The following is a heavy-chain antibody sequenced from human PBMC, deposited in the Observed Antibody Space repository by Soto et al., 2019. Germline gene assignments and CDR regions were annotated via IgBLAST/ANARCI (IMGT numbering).Heavy chain of an antibody. CDR3: ARAGEGSGSYRAWFGP. CDR1: GGSISSYY. Sequence: SETLSLTCTVSGGSISSYYWSWIRQPPGKGLEWIGYIYYSGSTNYNPSLKSRVTISVDTSKNQFSLKLSSVTAADTAVYYCARAGEGSGSYRAWFGPWGQGTLVTVSS. J-gene: IGHJ5*02. D-gene: IGHD3-10*01. V-gene: IGHV4-59*12. CDR2: IYYSGST.